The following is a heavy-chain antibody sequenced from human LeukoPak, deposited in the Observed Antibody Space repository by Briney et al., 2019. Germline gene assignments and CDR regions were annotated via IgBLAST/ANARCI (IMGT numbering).Heavy chain of an antibody. J-gene: IGHJ5*02. CDR3: ARDLSDYGGSNWFDP. CDR2: GFYNGST. V-gene: IGHV4-39*07. CDR1: GDSISGTAY. D-gene: IGHD4-23*01. Sequence: SETLSLTCTVSGDSISGTAYWGWIRQPPGKGLEWIGSGFYNGSTYYNPSLKSRVTISVDTSKNQFSLKLSSVTAADTAVYYCARDLSDYGGSNWFDPWGQGTLVTVSS.